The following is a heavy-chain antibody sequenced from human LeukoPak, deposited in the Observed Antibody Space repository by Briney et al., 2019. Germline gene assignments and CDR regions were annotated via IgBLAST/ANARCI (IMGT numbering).Heavy chain of an antibody. CDR3: AKDLEQWPAVPEY. CDR2: IEKDGSNK. V-gene: IGHV3-30*02. Sequence: GGSLRLPCAASGFTSSSYSMHWVRQAPGKGLDWVAFIEKDGSNKYYADSVKGRFTVSRDNSKNRLYLQMNSLRPEETALYYCAKDLEQWPAVPEYWGQGTLVIVSS. D-gene: IGHD6-19*01. J-gene: IGHJ4*02. CDR1: GFTSSSYS.